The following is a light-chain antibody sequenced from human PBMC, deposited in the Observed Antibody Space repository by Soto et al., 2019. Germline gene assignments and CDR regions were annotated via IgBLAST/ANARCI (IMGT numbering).Light chain of an antibody. J-gene: IGLJ7*01. V-gene: IGLV2-11*01. Sequence: QSALTQPRSVSGSPGQSVTISCTGTSSDVGGYNYVSWYQQHPGKAPKLMIYDVIKRPSGVPDRFSGSKSGNTPALTISGLQAEDEADYYCYSNAGSYTVFGGGTQLTVL. CDR3: YSNAGSYTV. CDR1: SSDVGGYNY. CDR2: DVI.